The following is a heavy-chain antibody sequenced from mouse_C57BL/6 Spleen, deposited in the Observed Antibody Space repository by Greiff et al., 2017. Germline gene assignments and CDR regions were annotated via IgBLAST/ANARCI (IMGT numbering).Heavy chain of an antibody. V-gene: IGHV1-80*01. CDR1: GYAFSSYW. CDR2: IYPGDGDT. J-gene: IGHJ4*01. D-gene: IGHD1-1*01. CDR3: AREGYYGSSYDYAMDC. Sequence: QVQLKESGAELVKPGASVKISCKASGYAFSSYWMNWVKQRPGKGLEWIGQIYPGDGDTNYNGKFKGKATLTADKSSSTAYMQLSSLTSEDSAVYFCAREGYYGSSYDYAMDCWGQGASVTVSS.